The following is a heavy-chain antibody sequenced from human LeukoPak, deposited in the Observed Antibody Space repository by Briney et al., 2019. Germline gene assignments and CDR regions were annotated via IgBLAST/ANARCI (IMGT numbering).Heavy chain of an antibody. CDR3: AKDFRIGYSAHFDY. CDR2: IYENGGTT. V-gene: IGHV3-23*01. CDR1: GFTFRSHA. J-gene: IGHJ4*02. Sequence: GGSPRLSCVGSGFTFRSHAMSWVRQAPEKGLEFVSGIYENGGTTYYADSVKGRFSISRDNSKNTLYLQMDSLRGEDTAVYYCAKDFRIGYSAHFDYWGQGALDTVSS. D-gene: IGHD2-21*01.